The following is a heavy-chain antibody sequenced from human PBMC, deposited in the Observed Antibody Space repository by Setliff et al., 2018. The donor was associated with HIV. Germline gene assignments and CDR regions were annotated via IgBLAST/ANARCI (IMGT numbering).Heavy chain of an antibody. CDR3: ARWYTTGRGWFDP. J-gene: IGHJ5*02. CDR2: IYNTGDA. Sequence: PSETLSLTCTVSGGSISSGSYYWSWSRQRPGKGLEWIGYIYNTGDAYYNPPLKGRVTISIDTSKNQFSLRLTSVTAADTAVYYCARWYTTGRGWFDPWGQGTLVTVSS. D-gene: IGHD6-25*01. V-gene: IGHV4-31*03. CDR1: GGSISSGSYY.